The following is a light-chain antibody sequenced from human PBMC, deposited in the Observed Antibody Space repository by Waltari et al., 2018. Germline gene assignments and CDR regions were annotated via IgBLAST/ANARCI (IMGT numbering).Light chain of an antibody. V-gene: IGKV1-39*01. Sequence: QMTQSPSSLSASVGDRVTIACRASQSISTYLNWYRHKPGKAPELLIFAASSLQSGVPSRFSGSGSGTDFTLTISSLEPEDFATYYCQQTYGSPPTFGPGTKVDI. CDR1: QSISTY. CDR2: AAS. CDR3: QQTYGSPPT. J-gene: IGKJ3*01.